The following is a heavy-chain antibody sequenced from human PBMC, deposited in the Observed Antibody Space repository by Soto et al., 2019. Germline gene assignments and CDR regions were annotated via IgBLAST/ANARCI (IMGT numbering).Heavy chain of an antibody. V-gene: IGHV3-23*01. J-gene: IGHJ4*02. CDR3: AKDAISSIAARDFDY. Sequence: GVSLRLSCAASGFTFSSYAMSWVRQAPGKGLEWVSAVSGSGGSTYYADSVKGRFTISRDNSKNTLYLQMNSLRAEDTAVYYCAKDAISSIAARDFDYWGQGTLVTVSS. CDR2: VSGSGGST. CDR1: GFTFSSYA. D-gene: IGHD6-6*01.